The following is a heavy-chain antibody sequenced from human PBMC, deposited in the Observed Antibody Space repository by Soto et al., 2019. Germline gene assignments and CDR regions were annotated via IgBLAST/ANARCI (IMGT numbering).Heavy chain of an antibody. D-gene: IGHD2-15*01. CDR2: IIPILGIA. CDR1: GGTFSSYT. Sequence: QVQLVQSGAEVKKPGSSVKVSCKASGGTFSSYTISWVRQAPGQGLGWMGRIIPILGIANYAQKFQGRVTITADKSTSTAYMELSSLRSEDTAVYYCARGPGYCSGGSCYLSWFDPWGQGTLVTVSS. V-gene: IGHV1-69*02. J-gene: IGHJ5*02. CDR3: ARGPGYCSGGSCYLSWFDP.